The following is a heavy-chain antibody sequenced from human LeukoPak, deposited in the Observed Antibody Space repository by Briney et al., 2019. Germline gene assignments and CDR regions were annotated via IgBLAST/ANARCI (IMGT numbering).Heavy chain of an antibody. V-gene: IGHV5-51*01. CDR1: GYSFTSYW. J-gene: IGHJ3*02. Sequence: GESLKISCKGSGYSFTSYWIGWVRQMPGKGLEWMGIIYPGDSDTRYSPSFQGQVTISADKSISTAYLQWSSLKASDTAMYYCARLEYCSGLSCYNAFDIWGQGTMVTVSS. CDR2: IYPGDSDT. D-gene: IGHD2-15*01. CDR3: ARLEYCSGLSCYNAFDI.